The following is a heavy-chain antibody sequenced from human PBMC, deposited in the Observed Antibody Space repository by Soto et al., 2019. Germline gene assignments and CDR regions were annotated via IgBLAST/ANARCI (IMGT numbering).Heavy chain of an antibody. CDR1: GYTFTSYY. V-gene: IGHV1-46*03. J-gene: IGHJ4*02. Sequence: ASVKVSCKASGYTFTSYYMHWVRQAPGQGLEWMGIINPSGGSTSYAQKFQGRVTMTRDTSTSTVYMELSSLRSEDTAVYYCARRYCSSTSCYLFDYWGQGTLVTVSS. CDR3: ARRYCSSTSCYLFDY. CDR2: INPSGGST. D-gene: IGHD2-2*01.